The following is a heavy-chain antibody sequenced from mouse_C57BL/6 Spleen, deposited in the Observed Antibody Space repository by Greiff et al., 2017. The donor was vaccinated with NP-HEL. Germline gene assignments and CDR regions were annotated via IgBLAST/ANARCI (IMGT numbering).Heavy chain of an antibody. V-gene: IGHV1-26*01. CDR1: GYTFTDYY. CDR2: INPNNGGT. Sequence: VQLQQSGPELVKPGASVKISCKASGYTFTDYYMNWVKQSHGKSLEWIGDINPNNGGTSYNQKFKGKATLTVDKSSSTAYMELRSLTSEDSAVYYCAPTGTGFDYWGQGTTLTVSS. D-gene: IGHD4-1*02. CDR3: APTGTGFDY. J-gene: IGHJ2*01.